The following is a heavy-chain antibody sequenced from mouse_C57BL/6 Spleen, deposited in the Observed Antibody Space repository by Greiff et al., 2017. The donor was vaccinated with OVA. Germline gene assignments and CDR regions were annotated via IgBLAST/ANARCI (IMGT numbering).Heavy chain of an antibody. CDR3: AKHWDYSKYFDY. J-gene: IGHJ2*01. D-gene: IGHD2-5*01. CDR2: ISSGGSNT. V-gene: IGHV5-6*01. Sequence: EVKLLESGGDLVKPGGSLKLSCAASGFTFSSYGMCWVRQTPGKGLEWVATISSGGSNTYYPDRVTGQFTISRDNAKNTLYLQISSLKSDDTAMYYCAKHWDYSKYFDYWGQGTTLTVSS. CDR1: GFTFSSYG.